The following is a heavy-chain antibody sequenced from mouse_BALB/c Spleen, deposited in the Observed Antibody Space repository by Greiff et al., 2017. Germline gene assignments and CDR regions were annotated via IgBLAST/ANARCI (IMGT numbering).Heavy chain of an antibody. Sequence: VQLVESGPGLVAPSQSLSITCTVSGFSLTGYGVNWVRQPPGKGLEWLGMIWGDGSTDYNSALKSRLSISKDNSKSQVFLKMNSLQTDDTARYYCARPYYGSSSYYYAMDYWGQGTSVTVSS. CDR2: IWGDGST. CDR3: ARPYYGSSSYYYAMDY. D-gene: IGHD1-1*01. V-gene: IGHV2-6-7*01. J-gene: IGHJ4*01. CDR1: GFSLTGYG.